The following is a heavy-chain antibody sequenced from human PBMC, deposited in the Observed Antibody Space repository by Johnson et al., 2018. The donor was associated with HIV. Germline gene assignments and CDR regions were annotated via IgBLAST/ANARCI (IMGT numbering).Heavy chain of an antibody. V-gene: IGHV3-74*01. D-gene: IGHD6-6*01. CDR3: ALGGIAAREEDAFDI. Sequence: VQLVESGGRLVQPGGSLRLSCAASGFTFSSYWMHWVRQAPGKGLVWVSRISSDGGSTLYTKSVNGRFTISRDNSQKTLYLQMDSLRAEDTAVYCCALGGIAAREEDAFDIWGQGTMVTVSS. J-gene: IGHJ3*02. CDR1: GFTFSSYW. CDR2: ISSDGGST.